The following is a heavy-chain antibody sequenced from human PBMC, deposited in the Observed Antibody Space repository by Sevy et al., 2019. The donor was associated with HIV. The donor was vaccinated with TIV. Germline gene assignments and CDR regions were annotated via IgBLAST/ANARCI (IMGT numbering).Heavy chain of an antibody. CDR3: ATHAGIAAADRVFDY. Sequence: GGSQRLSCAASGFTFSDHYMEWVRQAPGKGLEWVGRIRNKADSYTTEYTASVKGRFTISRDDSKNSLYLLMNSLKTEDTAVYYCATHAGIAAADRVFDYWGQGTLVTVSS. CDR2: IRNKADSYTT. CDR1: GFTFSDHY. V-gene: IGHV3-72*01. D-gene: IGHD6-13*01. J-gene: IGHJ4*02.